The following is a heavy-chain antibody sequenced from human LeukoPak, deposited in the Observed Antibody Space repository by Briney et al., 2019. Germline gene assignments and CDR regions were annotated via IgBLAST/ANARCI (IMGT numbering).Heavy chain of an antibody. CDR2: IYASGST. J-gene: IGHJ5*02. D-gene: IGHD2-15*01. V-gene: IGHV4-61*02. Sequence: SETLSLTCTVSGASISSDIFYWSWIRQPAGHGLEWIGRIYASGSTTYSSSLKSRIAISLATSTHQFSLNLSSVTAADTAVYYCAGTRRYCSGGSCYNWFNPWGQGTLVTVSS. CDR1: GASISSDIFY. CDR3: AGTRRYCSGGSCYNWFNP.